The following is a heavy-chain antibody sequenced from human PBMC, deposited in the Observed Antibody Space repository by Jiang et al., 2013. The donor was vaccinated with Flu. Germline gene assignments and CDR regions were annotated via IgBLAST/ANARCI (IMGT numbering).Heavy chain of an antibody. Sequence: CRASGYTFTAYTMHWVRQAPGQGLEWMGWINVVNGNTRYSEKFRGRVTITRDTTATTAYMEMSSLRFEDTAVYYCAINPPGPTYYFHSWGQGTLLTVAS. D-gene: IGHD2-8*02. CDR1: GYTFTAYT. CDR2: INVVNGNT. CDR3: AINPPGPTYYFHS. V-gene: IGHV1-3*01. J-gene: IGHJ4*02.